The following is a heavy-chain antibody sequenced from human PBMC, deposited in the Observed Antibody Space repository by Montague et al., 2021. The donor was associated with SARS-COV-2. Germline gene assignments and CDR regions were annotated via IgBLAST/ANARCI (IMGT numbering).Heavy chain of an antibody. CDR3: ARGVDTGGVKVTGGFDS. V-gene: IGHV4-61*02. D-gene: IGHD5-18*01. Sequence: TLSLTCTVSGGSISRGYYYWSWIRLPAGKGLEWIGRIYRSGSPNYNPSLESRVVLSVDTSRNQFSMKMTSVTAADTAMYYCARGVDTGGVKVTGGFDSWGQGTLVIVSS. J-gene: IGHJ4*02. CDR1: GGSISRGYYY. CDR2: IYRSGSP.